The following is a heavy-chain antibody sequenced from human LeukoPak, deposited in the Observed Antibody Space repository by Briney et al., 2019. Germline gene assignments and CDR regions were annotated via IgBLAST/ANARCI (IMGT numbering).Heavy chain of an antibody. V-gene: IGHV4-59*01. Sequence: PSETLSLTCTVSGDSISNYYWNWIRQPPGKGLEWIGYIYYSGSTNYNPSLKSRVTISIDTSKNQFSLKLSSVTAADTAVYYCAREGMTTGEFDPWGQGTLFTVSS. D-gene: IGHD4-17*01. CDR3: AREGMTTGEFDP. CDR1: GDSISNYY. J-gene: IGHJ5*02. CDR2: IYYSGST.